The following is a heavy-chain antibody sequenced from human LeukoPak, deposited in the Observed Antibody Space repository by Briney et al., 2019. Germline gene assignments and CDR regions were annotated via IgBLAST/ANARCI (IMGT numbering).Heavy chain of an antibody. V-gene: IGHV3-74*01. CDR3: ARENYYGSGSYYLYYYYYMDV. Sequence: GSLRLSCAASGFTFSFYGMHWVRQAPGKGLVWVSRINSDGSSTSYADSVKGRFTISRDNAKNTLYLQMNSLRAEDTAVYYCARENYYGSGSYYLYYYYYMDVWGKGTTVTISS. CDR1: GFTFSFYG. D-gene: IGHD3-10*01. CDR2: INSDGSST. J-gene: IGHJ6*03.